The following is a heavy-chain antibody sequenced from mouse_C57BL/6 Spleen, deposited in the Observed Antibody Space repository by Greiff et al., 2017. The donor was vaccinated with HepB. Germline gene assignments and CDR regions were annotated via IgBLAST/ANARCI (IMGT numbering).Heavy chain of an antibody. CDR3: ASGGNYYAMDY. Sequence: EVQLQQSGPELVKPGASVKISCKASGYSFTGYYMNWVKQSPEKSLEWIGEINPSTGGTTYNQKFKAKATLTVDKSSSTAYMQLKSLTSEDSAVYYCASGGNYYAMDYWGQGTSVTVSS. V-gene: IGHV1-42*01. J-gene: IGHJ4*01. CDR2: INPSTGGT. D-gene: IGHD1-1*02. CDR1: GYSFTGYY.